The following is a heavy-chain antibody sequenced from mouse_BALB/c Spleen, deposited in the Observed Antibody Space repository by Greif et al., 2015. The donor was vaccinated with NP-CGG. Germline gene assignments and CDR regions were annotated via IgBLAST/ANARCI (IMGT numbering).Heavy chain of an antibody. D-gene: IGHD4-1*01. V-gene: IGHV6-6*02. Sequence: EVQVVESGGGLVQPGGSMKLSCVASGFTFSNYWMNWVRQSPEKGLEWVAEIRLKSNNYATHYAESVKGRFTISRDDSKSSVYLQMNNLRAEDTGIYYCTRRLTGTKGYFDYWGQGTTLTVSS. CDR1: GFTFSNYW. J-gene: IGHJ2*01. CDR2: IRLKSNNYAT. CDR3: TRRLTGTKGYFDY.